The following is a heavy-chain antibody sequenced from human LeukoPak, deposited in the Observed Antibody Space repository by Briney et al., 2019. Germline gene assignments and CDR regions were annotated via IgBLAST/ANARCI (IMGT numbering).Heavy chain of an antibody. CDR1: GFTFSRYW. V-gene: IGHV3-74*03. D-gene: IGHD4-17*01. J-gene: IGHJ5*02. CDR3: VKDGADYGENGWFDP. Sequence: TGGSLRLSCAASGFTFSRYWMHWVRQAPGKGLMWVSRISPDGSTTLYADSVKGRFTISRDNSKNTLYLQMSSLRGEDTAVYYCVKDGADYGENGWFDPWGQGTLVTVSS. CDR2: ISPDGSTT.